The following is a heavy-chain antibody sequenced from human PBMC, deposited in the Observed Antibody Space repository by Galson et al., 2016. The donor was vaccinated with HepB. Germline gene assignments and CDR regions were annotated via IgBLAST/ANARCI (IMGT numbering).Heavy chain of an antibody. J-gene: IGHJ3*02. D-gene: IGHD6-13*01. CDR2: ISGGSSYK. Sequence: SLRLSCAASGFTCTRYTMNWVRQSPGKGLEWVSSISGGSSYKYYADSVTGRFTISRDNSKNSLYLPMNSLRAEDTAIYFCARTPGYSGTWYDAFDTWGPGTIVTVSS. CDR3: ARTPGYSGTWYDAFDT. V-gene: IGHV3-21*01. CDR1: GFTCTRYT.